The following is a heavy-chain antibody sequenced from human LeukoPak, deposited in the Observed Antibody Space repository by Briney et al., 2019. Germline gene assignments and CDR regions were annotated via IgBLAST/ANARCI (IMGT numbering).Heavy chain of an antibody. CDR1: GDSTSSYY. J-gene: IGHJ5*02. D-gene: IGHD3-22*01. CDR3: ARGPFDSSGYYYENWFDP. V-gene: IGHV4-4*07. Sequence: SETLSLTCTVSGDSTSSYYWSWIRQPAGKGLEWIGRIYTSGSTNYNPSLESRVTMSVDTSKNQFSLKLSSVTAADTAVYYCARGPFDSSGYYYENWFDPWGQGTLVTVSS. CDR2: IYTSGST.